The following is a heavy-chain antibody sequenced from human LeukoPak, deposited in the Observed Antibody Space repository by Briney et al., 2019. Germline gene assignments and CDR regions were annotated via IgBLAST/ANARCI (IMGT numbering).Heavy chain of an antibody. J-gene: IGHJ5*02. Sequence: SETLSLTCTVSGGSMSRSSYYWGWIRQPPGKGLEWIANVYYSGSTYYNPSLKSRVTISVDTSKNQFSLKLSSVTAADTAVYYCAGSSQDYYDSVKFDPWGQGTLVTVSS. CDR3: AGSSQDYYDSVKFDP. V-gene: IGHV4-39*01. CDR1: GGSMSRSSYY. D-gene: IGHD3-10*01. CDR2: VYYSGST.